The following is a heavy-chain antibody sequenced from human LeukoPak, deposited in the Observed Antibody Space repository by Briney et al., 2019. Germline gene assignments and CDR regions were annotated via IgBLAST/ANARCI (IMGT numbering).Heavy chain of an antibody. D-gene: IGHD6-19*01. CDR3: ARGQWPSDAFDI. V-gene: IGHV1-2*02. CDR2: INPNSGGT. Sequence: HRASVKVSCKASGYTFTGYYMHWVRQAPGQGLEWMGWINPNSGGTNYAQKFQGRVTMTRDTSISTAYMELSRLRSDDTAVYYCARGQWPSDAFDIWGQGTMVTVSS. CDR1: GYTFTGYY. J-gene: IGHJ3*02.